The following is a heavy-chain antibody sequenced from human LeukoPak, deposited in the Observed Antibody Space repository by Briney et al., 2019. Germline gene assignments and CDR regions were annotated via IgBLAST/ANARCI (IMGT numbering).Heavy chain of an antibody. J-gene: IGHJ4*02. Sequence: SETLSLTCTVSGGSISSYYWIWIRQPAGKGLEWIGRIYTTGITNYNPSLKSRVTMSVDTSKNQFSLKLTSVTASDTAVYYCARDGYYYDSSGYYFWGQGTLVSVSS. CDR2: IYTTGIT. CDR3: ARDGYYYDSSGYYF. V-gene: IGHV4-4*07. D-gene: IGHD3-22*01. CDR1: GGSISSYY.